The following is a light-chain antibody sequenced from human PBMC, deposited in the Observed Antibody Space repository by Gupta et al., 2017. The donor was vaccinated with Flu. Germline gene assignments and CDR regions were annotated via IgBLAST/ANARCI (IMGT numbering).Light chain of an antibody. CDR1: SSDVGGYDY. V-gene: IGLV2-11*01. CDR2: DVT. J-gene: IGLJ1*01. CDR3: CSYAGTYTFV. Sequence: HSALTQPRSVSGSPGQSVTISCTGTSSDVGGYDYVSWYQQYTDKVPKLMIYDVTKRPSGVPDRFSGSKSGNTASLTISGLQAEDEADYYCCSYAGTYTFVFGTGTKLTVL.